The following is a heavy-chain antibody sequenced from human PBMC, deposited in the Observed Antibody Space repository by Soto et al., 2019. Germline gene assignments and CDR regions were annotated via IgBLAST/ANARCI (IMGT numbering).Heavy chain of an antibody. CDR3: AKHRSSILHYGMDV. V-gene: IGHV3-9*01. CDR1: EFTFDDYA. CDR2: ISWNSDNI. Sequence: EAQLVESGGGLVQPGRSLRLSCAASEFTFDDYAMHWVRQAPGKGLEWVSGISWNSDNIGYADSVKGRFTISRDNVKNSLYLQMNSLRAEDTALYDCAKHRSSILHYGMDVWGQGTTVTVSS. D-gene: IGHD3-9*01. J-gene: IGHJ6*02.